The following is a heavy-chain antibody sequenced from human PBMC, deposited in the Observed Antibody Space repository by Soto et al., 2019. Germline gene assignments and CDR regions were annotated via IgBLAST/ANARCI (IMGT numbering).Heavy chain of an antibody. CDR1: GFTFSSYA. J-gene: IGHJ3*02. V-gene: IGHV3-23*01. CDR3: AKGTYYYGSGSYYISNDAFDI. CDR2: ISGSGGST. Sequence: EVQLLESGGGLVQPGGSLRLSCAASGFTFSSYAMSWVRQAPGKGLEWVSAISGSGGSTYYADSVKGRFTISRDNSKNTLYLQMNSLRAEDTAVYYCAKGTYYYGSGSYYISNDAFDIWGQWTMVTVAS. D-gene: IGHD3-10*01.